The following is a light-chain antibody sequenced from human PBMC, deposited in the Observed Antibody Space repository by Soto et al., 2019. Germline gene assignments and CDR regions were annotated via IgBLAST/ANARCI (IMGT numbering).Light chain of an antibody. V-gene: IGLV2-23*03. J-gene: IGLJ3*02. Sequence: QSALTQPASVSGSPGQSITISCTGTSSDVGSYNLVSWYQQHPGKAPKLMLYEGSKRPSGVSNRFSGSKSGNTASLTISGLQAEDEADSYCCSYAGSSTFGVFGGGTQLTVL. CDR3: CSYAGSSTFGV. CDR2: EGS. CDR1: SSDVGSYNL.